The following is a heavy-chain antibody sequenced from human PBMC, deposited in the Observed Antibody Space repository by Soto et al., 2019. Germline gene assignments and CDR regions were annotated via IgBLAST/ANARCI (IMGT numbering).Heavy chain of an antibody. D-gene: IGHD3-3*01. Sequence: ASVKVSCKASGYTFTSYGISWVRQAPGQGLEWMGWISAYNGNTNYAQKLQGRVTMTTDTSTSTAYMELRSLRSVYTAVYYCARDIQEWSDAFDIWGQGTMVTVSS. V-gene: IGHV1-18*01. CDR3: ARDIQEWSDAFDI. J-gene: IGHJ3*02. CDR1: GYTFTSYG. CDR2: ISAYNGNT.